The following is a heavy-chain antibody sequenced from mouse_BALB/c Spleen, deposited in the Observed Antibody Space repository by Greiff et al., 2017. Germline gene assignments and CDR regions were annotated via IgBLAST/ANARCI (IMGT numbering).Heavy chain of an antibody. Sequence: VHLVESGPGLVAPSQSLSITCTVSGFSLTSYGVHWVRQPPGKGLEWLGVIWAGGSTNYNSALMSRLSISKDNSKSQVFLKMKSLQTDDTAMYYCARGNYDAMDYWGQGTSVTVSS. J-gene: IGHJ4*01. CDR1: GFSLTSYG. CDR3: ARGNYDAMDY. CDR2: IWAGGST. V-gene: IGHV2-9*02. D-gene: IGHD2-1*01.